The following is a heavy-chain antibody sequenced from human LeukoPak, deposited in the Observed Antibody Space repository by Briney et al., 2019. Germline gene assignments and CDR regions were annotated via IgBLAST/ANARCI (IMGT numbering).Heavy chain of an antibody. CDR1: GGSISTHY. J-gene: IGHJ4*02. CDR2: IFTTGST. CDR3: AREVEMARQFDC. Sequence: SETLCLTCTVSGGSISTHYWSWIRQPAGKGLEWIGRIFTTGSTNYNPSLKSRVTMSIDPSKNQFSLKLSSVTAADTAVYYCAREVEMARQFDCWGQGTLVTVSS. D-gene: IGHD5-24*01. V-gene: IGHV4-4*07.